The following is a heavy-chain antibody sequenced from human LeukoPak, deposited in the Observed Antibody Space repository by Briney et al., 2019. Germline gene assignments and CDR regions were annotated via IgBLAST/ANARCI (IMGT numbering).Heavy chain of an antibody. CDR3: ARHYGRHYFDY. CDR2: IYYSGST. V-gene: IGHV4-39*01. J-gene: IGHJ4*02. Sequence: SETLSLICTVSSGSISSSSYYWGWIRQPPGKGLEWIGTIYYSGSTYYNPSLKSRVTISVDTSKNQFSLKLSSVTAADTAVYYCARHYGRHYFDYWGQGTLVTVSS. D-gene: IGHD3-10*01. CDR1: SGSISSSSYY.